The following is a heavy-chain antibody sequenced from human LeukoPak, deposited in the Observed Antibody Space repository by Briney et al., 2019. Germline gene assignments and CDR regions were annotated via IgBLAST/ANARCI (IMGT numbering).Heavy chain of an antibody. J-gene: IGHJ5*02. Sequence: ASVKVSCKASGYTFTSYGISWVRQAPGQGLEWMGWISAYNGNTNYAQKLQGRVTMTTDTSTSTAYMELRSLRSDDTAVYYWETAYDILTGSNWFDPWGQGTLVTVSS. CDR1: GYTFTSYG. D-gene: IGHD3-9*01. V-gene: IGHV1-18*01. CDR3: ETAYDILTGSNWFDP. CDR2: ISAYNGNT.